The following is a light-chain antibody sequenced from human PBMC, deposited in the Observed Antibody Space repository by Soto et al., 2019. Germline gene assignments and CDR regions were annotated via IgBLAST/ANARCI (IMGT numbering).Light chain of an antibody. Sequence: EIVLTQSPATLSLSPGERATLSCRASQSVSSYLAWYQQKPGQAPRLLIYDASKRATGIPARFSGSGFGTDYTLTISSLEPEDFADYYCQQRSKWRTFGQGTKVEIK. J-gene: IGKJ1*01. CDR3: QQRSKWRT. CDR2: DAS. V-gene: IGKV3-11*01. CDR1: QSVSSY.